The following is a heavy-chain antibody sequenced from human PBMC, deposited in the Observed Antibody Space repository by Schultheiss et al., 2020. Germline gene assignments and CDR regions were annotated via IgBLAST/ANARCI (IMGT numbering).Heavy chain of an antibody. CDR1: GYTFTGYY. J-gene: IGHJ6*02. Sequence: ASVKVSCKASGYTFTGYYMHWVRQAPGQGLEWMGRINPNSGGTNYAQKFQGRVTMTRDTSISTAYMELSRLRSDDTAVYYCARDLEWLSQYYYYGMDVWGQGTTVTVSS. CDR3: ARDLEWLSQYYYYGMDV. D-gene: IGHD3-3*01. CDR2: INPNSGGT. V-gene: IGHV1-2*06.